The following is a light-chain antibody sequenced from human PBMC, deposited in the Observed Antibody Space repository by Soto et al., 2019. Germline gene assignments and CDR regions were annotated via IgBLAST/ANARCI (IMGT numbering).Light chain of an antibody. V-gene: IGKV3-15*01. CDR1: QSISSM. CDR2: GAS. Sequence: EVVLTLSPATLSLSPGQSATLSCRASQSISSMLAWYQRKLGQSPRHLIYGASSRATGVPVRFSGSGSEVDFTLTLSGLQSDDLAVYRWQQPKPGPGRFGQATKV. CDR3: QQPKPGPGR. J-gene: IGKJ1*01.